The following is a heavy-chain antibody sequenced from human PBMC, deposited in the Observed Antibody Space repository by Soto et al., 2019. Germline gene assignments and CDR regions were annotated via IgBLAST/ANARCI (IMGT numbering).Heavy chain of an antibody. D-gene: IGHD6-19*01. CDR3: ARDRRQWLVRTPR. J-gene: IGHJ4*02. CDR2: ISYDGSNK. V-gene: IGHV3-30-3*01. Sequence: SLRLSCAASGFTFSSYAMHWVRQAPGKGLEWVAVISYDGSNKYYADSVKGRFTISRDNSKNTLYLQMNSLRAEDTAVYYCARDRRQWLVRTPRWGQGTLVTVSS. CDR1: GFTFSSYA.